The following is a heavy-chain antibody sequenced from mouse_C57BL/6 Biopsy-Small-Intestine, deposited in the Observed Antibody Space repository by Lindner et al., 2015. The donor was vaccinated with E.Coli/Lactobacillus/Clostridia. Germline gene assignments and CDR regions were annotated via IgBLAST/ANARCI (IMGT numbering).Heavy chain of an antibody. CDR1: GYSSTGYY. J-gene: IGHJ2*01. CDR2: ISPNSGIS. Sequence: QLQESGPELVKPGASVKISCKASGYSSTGYYMHWVKQSHGNILDWFGYISPNSGISSYNPRFKGKATLTMDKSSSTAYMELRSLTSEDSAVYYCARSEGSSGFFDYWGQGTTLTVSS. V-gene: IGHV1-31*01. D-gene: IGHD3-2*02. CDR3: ARSEGSSGFFDY.